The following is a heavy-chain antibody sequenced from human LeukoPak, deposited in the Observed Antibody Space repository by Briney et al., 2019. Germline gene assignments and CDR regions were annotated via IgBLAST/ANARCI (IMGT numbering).Heavy chain of an antibody. V-gene: IGHV3-23*01. J-gene: IGHJ3*02. D-gene: IGHD3-16*02. CDR1: GFTFSSYG. CDR3: ARETPPQPLDYVWGSYLKGGAFDI. Sequence: GGSLRLSCAASGFTFSSYGMNWVRQAPGKGLEWVSGISGGGGSTYYADSVKGRFTISRDNSKNTLYVQMNSLKTEDTAVYYCARETPPQPLDYVWGSYLKGGAFDIWGQGTMVTVSS. CDR2: ISGGGGST.